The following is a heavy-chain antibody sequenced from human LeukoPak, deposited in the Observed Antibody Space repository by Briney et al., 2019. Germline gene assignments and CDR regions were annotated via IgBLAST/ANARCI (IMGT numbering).Heavy chain of an antibody. V-gene: IGHV1-46*01. CDR2: INPSGGST. CDR1: GYTFTSYY. J-gene: IGHJ4*01. D-gene: IGHD3-22*01. Sequence: ASVKVSCKASGYTFTSYYMHWVRRAPGQGLEWMGIINPSGGSTSYAQKFQGRVTMTRDTSTSTVYMELSSLRSEDTAVYYCARDAANYYDSSGYYHYGGAYWGHGTLVTVSS. CDR3: ARDAANYYDSSGYYHYGGAY.